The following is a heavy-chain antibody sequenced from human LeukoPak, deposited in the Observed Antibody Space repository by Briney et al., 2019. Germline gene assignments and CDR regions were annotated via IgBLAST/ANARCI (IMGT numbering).Heavy chain of an antibody. D-gene: IGHD1-1*01. CDR2: IYYSGST. V-gene: IGHV4-39*07. Sequence: PSETLSLTCTVSGGSISSSSYYWGWIRQPPGKGLEWIGSIYYSGSTYYNPSLKSRVTISVDTSKNQFSLKLSSVTAADTAVYYCARDGVPWYFDLWGRGTLVTVSS. CDR1: GGSISSSSYY. CDR3: ARDGVPWYFDL. J-gene: IGHJ2*01.